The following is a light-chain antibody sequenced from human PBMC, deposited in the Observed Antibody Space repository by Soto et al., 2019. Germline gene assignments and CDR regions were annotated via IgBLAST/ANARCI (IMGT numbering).Light chain of an antibody. J-gene: IGLJ3*02. Sequence: QLVLTQSPSASASLGASVKLTCTLSSGHSSYAIAWHKQQPEKGPRYLMKLNSDGSHSKGDGIPDRFSGSSSGAERYLTISSLQSEDEADYYCQTWGTGISLVFGGGTKLTVL. CDR3: QTWGTGISLV. V-gene: IGLV4-69*01. CDR2: LNSDGSH. CDR1: SGHSSYA.